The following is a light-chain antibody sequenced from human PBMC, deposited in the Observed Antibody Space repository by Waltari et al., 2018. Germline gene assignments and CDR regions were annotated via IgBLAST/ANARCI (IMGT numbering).Light chain of an antibody. V-gene: IGKV3D-20*01. CDR3: QYYDNSVIT. Sequence: EIVLTQSPATLSLSPGERATLSCGASQSLITSYFAWYQQKPGLAPRLLMYHASSRATCIPDRFSGSGAGTDFTLTISRLEPEDFAVYYCQYYDNSVITFGQGTRLEI. J-gene: IGKJ5*01. CDR1: QSLITSY. CDR2: HAS.